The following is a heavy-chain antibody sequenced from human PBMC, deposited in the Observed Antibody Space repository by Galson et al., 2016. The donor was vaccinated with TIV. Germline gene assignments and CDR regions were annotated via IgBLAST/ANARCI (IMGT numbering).Heavy chain of an antibody. J-gene: IGHJ4*02. D-gene: IGHD6-19*01. V-gene: IGHV3-30-3*01. CDR1: GFTFSNHV. CDR3: GRDRQWLVFDH. CDR2: VAYDGSNK. Sequence: SLRLSCAGSGFTFSNHVMHWVRQAPGKGPAWVAVVAYDGSNKFYTDSVKGRFTKSRDNAKTTLFLQMDSLRSEDTAIYYCGRDRQWLVFDHWGQGILVTV.